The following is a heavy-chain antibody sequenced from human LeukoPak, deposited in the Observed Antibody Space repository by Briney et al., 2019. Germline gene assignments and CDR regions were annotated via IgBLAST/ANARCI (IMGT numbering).Heavy chain of an antibody. J-gene: IGHJ6*03. D-gene: IGHD1-26*01. V-gene: IGHV3-7*01. Sequence: GGSLRLSCAASGFTFSSYWMSWVRQAPGKGLEWVANIKQDGSEKYYVDSVKGRFTISRDNAKNSLYLQMNSLRAEDTAVYYCARLGYSGSYYGFSYYYYMDVWGKGTTVTVSS. CDR2: IKQDGSEK. CDR1: GFTFSSYW. CDR3: ARLGYSGSYYGFSYYYYMDV.